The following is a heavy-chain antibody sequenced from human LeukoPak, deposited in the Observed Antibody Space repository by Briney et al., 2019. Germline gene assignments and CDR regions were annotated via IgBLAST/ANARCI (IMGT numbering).Heavy chain of an antibody. CDR3: ARHPQRYYSYMDV. CDR2: IYHSGST. V-gene: IGHV4-38-2*01. J-gene: IGHJ6*03. Sequence: ETLSLTCAVSGYSISSGYYWGWIRQPPGKGLEWIGSIYHSGSTYYNPSLKSRVTISVDTSKNQFSLKLSSVTAADTAVYYFARHPQRYYSYMDVWGKGTTVTVSS. D-gene: IGHD1-1*01. CDR1: GYSISSGYY.